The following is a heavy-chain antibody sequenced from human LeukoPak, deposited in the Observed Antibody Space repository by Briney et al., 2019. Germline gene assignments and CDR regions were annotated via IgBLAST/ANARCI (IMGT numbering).Heavy chain of an antibody. V-gene: IGHV3-33*01. CDR2: IWYDGSNK. J-gene: IGHJ4*02. CDR3: ASVWRALGYTIDY. Sequence: GGSLRLSCAASGITFRNYGMHWVRQAPGEGLEWVAIIWYDGSNKYYADSVKGRFTISRDNSKNTLYLQMNSLRVEDTAVYYCASVWRALGYTIDYWGQGTQVAVSS. CDR1: GITFRNYG. D-gene: IGHD5-18*01.